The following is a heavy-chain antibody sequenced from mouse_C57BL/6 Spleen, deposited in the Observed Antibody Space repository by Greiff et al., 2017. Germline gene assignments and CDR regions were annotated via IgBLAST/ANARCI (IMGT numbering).Heavy chain of an antibody. CDR1: GYTFTSYW. CDR2: IYPSDSET. Sequence: QVQLQQPGAELVRPGSSVKLSCKASGYTFTSYWMDWVKQRPGQGLEWIGNIYPSDSETHYNQKFKGKATLTVDKSSSTAYMQLSSLTSEDSAVYYCAKLDYFAYWGQGTPLTVSS. J-gene: IGHJ2*01. V-gene: IGHV1-61*01. CDR3: AKLDYFAY.